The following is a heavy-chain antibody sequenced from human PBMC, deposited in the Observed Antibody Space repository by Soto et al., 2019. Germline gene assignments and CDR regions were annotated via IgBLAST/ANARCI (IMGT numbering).Heavy chain of an antibody. V-gene: IGHV1-69*01. CDR2: IIPIFGTT. CDR3: ARGRAKAHFYYGMDV. J-gene: IGHJ6*02. CDR1: GGTFSGYG. Sequence: QVQMVQSGAEVKKPGSSLKVSCKASGGTFSGYGISWVRQAPGQGLEWMGGIIPIFGTTNYAPNFRDRVTISADEARSTVYMDLSSLRTDDTAVYYCARGRAKAHFYYGMDVWGQGTAVPVSS.